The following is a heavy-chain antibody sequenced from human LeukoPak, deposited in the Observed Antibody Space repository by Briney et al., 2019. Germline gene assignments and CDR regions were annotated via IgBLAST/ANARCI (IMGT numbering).Heavy chain of an antibody. D-gene: IGHD3-3*01. Sequence: SGGSLRLSCEASGLTFNSHAMNWVRQAPGRGLEWLSKISSSSGTLYYAGSVKGRFTISRDNAKNSLFLQMNNLKGEDTAVYYCASSFWDAFDIWGQGTLVAVSS. CDR3: ASSFWDAFDI. CDR2: ISSSSGTL. CDR1: GLTFNSHA. V-gene: IGHV3-48*04. J-gene: IGHJ3*02.